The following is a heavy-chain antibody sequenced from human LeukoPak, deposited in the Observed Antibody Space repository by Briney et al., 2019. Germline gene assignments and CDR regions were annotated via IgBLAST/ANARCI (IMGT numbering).Heavy chain of an antibody. D-gene: IGHD6-13*01. CDR3: ARPAGSSSWYSDY. Sequence: GESLKISCKGSGYSFSNNWIGWVRQMPGKGLEWMGVIYPGDSDTRYSPSFQGQVTISVDKSINTAYLQWSSLKASDTAMYYCARPAGSSSWYSDYWGQGTLVTVSS. CDR1: GYSFSNNW. CDR2: IYPGDSDT. J-gene: IGHJ4*02. V-gene: IGHV5-51*01.